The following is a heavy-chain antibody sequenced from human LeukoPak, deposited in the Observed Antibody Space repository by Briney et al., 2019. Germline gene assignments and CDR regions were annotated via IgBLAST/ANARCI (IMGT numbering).Heavy chain of an antibody. J-gene: IGHJ4*02. Sequence: ASVKVSCKASGYTFTSYYMHWVRQAPGQGLEWMGIINPSGGSTSYAPKFKGRVTITRDTSTSTAEMEMGRLRTEDTAVYYLARDGFRSGRIFDYWGQGTLVAVPS. CDR2: INPSGGST. V-gene: IGHV1-46*01. CDR1: GYTFTSYY. CDR3: ARDGFRSGRIFDY. D-gene: IGHD3-10*01.